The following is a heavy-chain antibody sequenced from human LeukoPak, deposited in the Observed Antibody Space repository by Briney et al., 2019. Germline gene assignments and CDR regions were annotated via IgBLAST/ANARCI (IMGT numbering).Heavy chain of an antibody. CDR2: ISGSGSTI. D-gene: IGHD3-16*02. Sequence: PGGSLRLSRAVSGFTLRDYYMTWIRQAPGKGLQWISYISGSGSTIYYADSVKGRFTISRDNAQNSVYLQMSSLRAEDTAVYYCARVWGSDLNNNGFDIWGQGTMVTVSS. V-gene: IGHV3-11*04. J-gene: IGHJ3*02. CDR1: GFTLRDYY. CDR3: ARVWGSDLNNNGFDI.